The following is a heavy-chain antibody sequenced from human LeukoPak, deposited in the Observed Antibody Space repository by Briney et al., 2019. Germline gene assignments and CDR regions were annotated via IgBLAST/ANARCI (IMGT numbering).Heavy chain of an antibody. Sequence: GGSLRLSCAASGFTFSSYGMQWGRQAPGKGLEWVAVIWYDGSSKYYTDSVKGRFTISRDNSKDTLYLQMNSLRADDTGIYYCARSGGRGWYPADYWGQGTLVTVSS. J-gene: IGHJ4*02. CDR1: GFTFSSYG. D-gene: IGHD6-19*01. V-gene: IGHV3-33*01. CDR3: ARSGGRGWYPADY. CDR2: IWYDGSSK.